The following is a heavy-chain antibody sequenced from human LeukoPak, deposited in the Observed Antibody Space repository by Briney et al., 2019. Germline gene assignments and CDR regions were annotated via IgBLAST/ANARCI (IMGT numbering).Heavy chain of an antibody. V-gene: IGHV3-30*02. Sequence: GGSLRLSCAASGFTFSSYGMHWVRQAPGKGLEGVAFIRFDGSNKYYADSVKGRFTISRDNSKNTLYLQMNSLRAEDTAVYYCAKDRGYSTTWNLFDYWGQGTLVPVSS. CDR3: AKDRGYSTTWNLFDY. CDR2: IRFDGSNK. D-gene: IGHD6-13*01. J-gene: IGHJ4*02. CDR1: GFTFSSYG.